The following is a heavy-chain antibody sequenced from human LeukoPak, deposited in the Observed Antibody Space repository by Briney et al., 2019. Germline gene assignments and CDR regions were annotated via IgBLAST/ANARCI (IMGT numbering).Heavy chain of an antibody. CDR2: ISSSGSTI. J-gene: IGHJ4*02. CDR3: ARDAAGRVVVITTYYFDY. Sequence: GGSLRLSCAASGFTFSDYYMSWIRQAPGKGLEWVSYISSSGSTIYYADSVKGRFTISRDNAKNSLYLQMNSLRAEDPAVYYCARDAAGRVVVITTYYFDYWGQGTLVTVSS. V-gene: IGHV3-11*04. CDR1: GFTFSDYY. D-gene: IGHD3-22*01.